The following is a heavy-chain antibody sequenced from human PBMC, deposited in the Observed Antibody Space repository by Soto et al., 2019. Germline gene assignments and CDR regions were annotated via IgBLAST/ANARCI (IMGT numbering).Heavy chain of an antibody. CDR2: ISYSGST. CDR1: GGSISSGGYY. V-gene: IGHV4-31*03. CDR3: ARGGGYYYLLDQ. J-gene: IGHJ4*02. D-gene: IGHD3-22*01. Sequence: QAQLQESGPGLVKPSQTLSLTCTVSGGSISSGGYYWSWIRQHPGKGLEWIGYISYSGSTSYNPSLKSRVSISVDTSKNQFSLKLNSVTAADTALYYCARGGGYYYLLDQWGQGTLVTVSS.